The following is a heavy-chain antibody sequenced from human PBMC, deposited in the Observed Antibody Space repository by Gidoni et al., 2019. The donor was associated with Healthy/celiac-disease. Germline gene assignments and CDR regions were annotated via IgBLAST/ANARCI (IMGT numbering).Heavy chain of an antibody. CDR2: ISSSSSTI. Sequence: EVQLVESGGGLVQPGGSMRLSCAASGFTFSSYSLNWVRQAPGKGLDWVSYISSSSSTIYYADSVKGRFTISRDNAKNSLYLQMNSLRAEDTAVYYCARSLARYDFWSGYSDYYGRDVWGQGTTVTVSS. CDR1: GFTFSSYS. CDR3: ARSLARYDFWSGYSDYYGRDV. V-gene: IGHV3-48*01. J-gene: IGHJ6*02. D-gene: IGHD3-3*01.